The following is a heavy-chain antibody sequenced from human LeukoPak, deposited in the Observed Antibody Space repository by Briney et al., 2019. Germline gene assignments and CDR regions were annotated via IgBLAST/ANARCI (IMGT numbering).Heavy chain of an antibody. V-gene: IGHV4-4*02. CDR2: IYHSGST. J-gene: IGHJ4*02. Sequence: SETLSLTCAVSGGSISSSNWWSWVRQPPGKGLEWIGEIYHSGSTNYNPSLKSRVTISVDKSKNQFSLKLSSVTAADTAVYYCAREGKYSSPYFDYWGQGTLVTVSS. CDR3: AREGKYSSPYFDY. D-gene: IGHD6-6*01. CDR1: GGSISSSNW.